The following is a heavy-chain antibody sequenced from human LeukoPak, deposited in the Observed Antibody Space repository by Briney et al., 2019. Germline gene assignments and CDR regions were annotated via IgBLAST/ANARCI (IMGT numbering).Heavy chain of an antibody. J-gene: IGHJ4*02. CDR2: ISNDGINK. Sequence: GGSLRLSCAASGFTFRTYAMHWVRQAPGKGPEWVAIISNDGINKYYADSVKGRFSISRDNAKSSLFLQMNSLRAEDTAVYYCASTNYYDSSGPIDYWGQGTLVTVSS. D-gene: IGHD3-22*01. V-gene: IGHV3-30*04. CDR3: ASTNYYDSSGPIDY. CDR1: GFTFRTYA.